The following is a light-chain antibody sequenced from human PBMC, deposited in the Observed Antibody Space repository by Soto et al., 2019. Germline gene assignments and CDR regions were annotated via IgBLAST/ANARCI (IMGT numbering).Light chain of an antibody. CDR1: SGSVSTNYY. J-gene: IGLJ2*01. CDR3: VLYMGAGSVV. CDR2: NTN. V-gene: IGLV8-61*01. Sequence: QTVVTQEPSFSVSPGGTVTLTCGLNSGSVSTNYYPTWYQQTPGQAPRTLIYNTNTRSSGVPDRFSGSIVGNKAALTISGAQADDECDYSCVLYMGAGSVVFGGGTKLTVL.